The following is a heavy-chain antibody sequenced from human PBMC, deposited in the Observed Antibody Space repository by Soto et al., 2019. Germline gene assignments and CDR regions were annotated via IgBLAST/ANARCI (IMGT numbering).Heavy chain of an antibody. CDR2: IGRRSDI. D-gene: IGHD2-21*02. CDR3: AREETAWPLAYGLDV. Sequence: GSLRLSCEASGFSFSTYSMHWVRQAPGKGLEWVSSIGRRSDIYYADSVKGRFTISRDNAKNSVSLQMNSLRDEDTAVYYCAREETAWPLAYGLDVWGQGTTVTVSS. J-gene: IGHJ6*02. CDR1: GFSFSTYS. V-gene: IGHV3-21*01.